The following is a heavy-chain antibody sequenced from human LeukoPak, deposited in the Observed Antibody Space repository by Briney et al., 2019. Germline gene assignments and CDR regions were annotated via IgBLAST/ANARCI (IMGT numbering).Heavy chain of an antibody. J-gene: IGHJ5*02. CDR2: IYYSGST. D-gene: IGHD5-18*01. V-gene: IGHV4-59*01. CDR3: ARVHLDTGYR. Sequence: SETLSLTCTVSGGSISNYYWSWIRQPPGKGLEWIGYIYYSGSTNYNPSLKSRVTISVDTSKNQFSLKLRSVAAADTAVYYCARVHLDTGYRWGQGTLVTVSS. CDR1: GGSISNYY.